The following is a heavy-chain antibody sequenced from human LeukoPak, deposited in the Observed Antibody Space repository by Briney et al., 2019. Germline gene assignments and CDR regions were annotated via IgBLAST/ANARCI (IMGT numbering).Heavy chain of an antibody. V-gene: IGHV4-39*01. D-gene: IGHD5-24*01. J-gene: IGHJ4*02. Sequence: PSETLSLTCTVSGGSISSSSYYWSWIRQPPGKGLEWIGYIYYSGSTYYNPSLKSRVTISVDTSKNQFSLKLSSVTAADTAVYYCARQLEMATIRLNFDYWGQGTLVTVSS. CDR2: IYYSGST. CDR1: GGSISSSSYY. CDR3: ARQLEMATIRLNFDY.